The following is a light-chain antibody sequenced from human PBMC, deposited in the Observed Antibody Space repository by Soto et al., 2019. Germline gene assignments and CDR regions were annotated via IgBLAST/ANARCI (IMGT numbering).Light chain of an antibody. Sequence: QSVLTQPPSVSGAPGQRVTMSCTGSSSNIGAGYDVHWYQQLPGTAPKILIYGNSNRPSGVPDRFSGSKSGTSASLAITGLLAEDEADYYCQAYDSSLSGSVVFGGGTKLTVL. CDR1: SSNIGAGYD. CDR3: QAYDSSLSGSVV. V-gene: IGLV1-40*01. J-gene: IGLJ2*01. CDR2: GNS.